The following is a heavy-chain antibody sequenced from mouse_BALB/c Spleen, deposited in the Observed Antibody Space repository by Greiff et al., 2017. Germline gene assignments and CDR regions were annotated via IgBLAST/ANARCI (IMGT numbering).Heavy chain of an antibody. V-gene: IGHV5-6*01. CDR2: ISSGGSYT. Sequence: EVHLVESGGDLVKPGGSLKLSCAASGFTFSSYGMSWVRQTPDKRLEWVATISSGGSYTYYPDSVKGRFTISRDNAKNTLYLQMSSLKSEDTAMYYCARPSNWDGDFDYWGQGTTLTVSS. CDR3: ARPSNWDGDFDY. D-gene: IGHD4-1*02. CDR1: GFTFSSYG. J-gene: IGHJ2*01.